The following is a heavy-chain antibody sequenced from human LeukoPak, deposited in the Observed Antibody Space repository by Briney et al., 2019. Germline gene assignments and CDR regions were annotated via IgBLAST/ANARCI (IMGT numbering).Heavy chain of an antibody. D-gene: IGHD3-10*01. Sequence: PGGSLRLSCATSGFTFSSYSMNWVRQAPGKGLEWVSSISSSSSYIYYADSVKGRFTISRDNAKNSLYLQMNSLRGEDTAVYYCAKGANSSPYYFDYWGQGTLVTVSS. CDR2: ISSSSSYI. V-gene: IGHV3-21*01. J-gene: IGHJ4*02. CDR1: GFTFSSYS. CDR3: AKGANSSPYYFDY.